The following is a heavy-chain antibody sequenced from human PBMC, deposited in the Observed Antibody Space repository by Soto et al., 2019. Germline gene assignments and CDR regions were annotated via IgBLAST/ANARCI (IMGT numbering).Heavy chain of an antibody. J-gene: IGHJ4*02. Sequence: PSETLSLTCTVSGGSISSYYWSWIRQPPGKGLEWIGYIYYSGSTNYNPSLKSRVTISVDTSKNQFSLQLSSVTAADTAVYYCARHTTYGSGSSDYWGQGTLITVSS. CDR3: ARHTTYGSGSSDY. CDR2: IYYSGST. V-gene: IGHV4-59*08. D-gene: IGHD3-10*01. CDR1: GGSISSYY.